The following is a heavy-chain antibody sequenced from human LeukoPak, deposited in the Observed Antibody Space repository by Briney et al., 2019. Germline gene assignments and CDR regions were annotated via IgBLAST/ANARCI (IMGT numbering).Heavy chain of an antibody. Sequence: GGSLRLSCAASGFTFDDYAMHWVRQAPGKGLEWVSGISWNSGSIGYADSVKGRFTISRDNAKNSLYLQMNSLRAEDTALYYCAKGKGKRIQLWPDLFDYRGQGTLVTVSS. CDR3: AKGKGKRIQLWPDLFDY. D-gene: IGHD5-18*01. CDR2: ISWNSGSI. V-gene: IGHV3-9*01. J-gene: IGHJ4*02. CDR1: GFTFDDYA.